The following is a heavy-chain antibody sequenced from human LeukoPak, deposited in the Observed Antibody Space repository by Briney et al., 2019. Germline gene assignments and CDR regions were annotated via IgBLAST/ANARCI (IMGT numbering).Heavy chain of an antibody. Sequence: GGTLRLSCAASGFMFSKSWMHWVRQVPGKGLVWVARIYNDGSTTNYADTVKGRFTISRDNSKNTLYLQMNSLRAEDTAVYYCARVPYYYDSTGYYYGDYWGQGTLVTVSS. D-gene: IGHD3-22*01. CDR3: ARVPYYYDSTGYYYGDY. CDR2: IYNDGSTT. J-gene: IGHJ4*02. CDR1: GFMFSKSW. V-gene: IGHV3-74*01.